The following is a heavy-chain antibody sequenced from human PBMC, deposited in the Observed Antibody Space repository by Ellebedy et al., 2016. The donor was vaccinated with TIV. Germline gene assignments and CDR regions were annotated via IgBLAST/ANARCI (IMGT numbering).Heavy chain of an antibody. CDR3: VRDLGWNSDY. J-gene: IGHJ4*02. Sequence: PGGSLRLSCAASGFTFSSYWMHWVRQAPGKGLVWVSRTNSDGSTTGYADSVKGRFTISRDNAKNTLYLQMNSRRVEDTAVYYCVRDLGWNSDYWGQGTLVTVSS. D-gene: IGHD1-7*01. CDR1: GFTFSSYW. CDR2: TNSDGSTT. V-gene: IGHV3-74*01.